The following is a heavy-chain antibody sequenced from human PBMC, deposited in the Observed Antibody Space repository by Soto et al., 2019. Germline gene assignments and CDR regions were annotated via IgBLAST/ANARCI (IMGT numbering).Heavy chain of an antibody. V-gene: IGHV4-34*01. CDR1: GGSFSGYY. CDR3: ARGLQQQWGVTSPFRYYYGMDV. Sequence: SETLSLTCAVYGGSFSGYYWSWIRQPPGKGLEWIGEINHSGSTNYNPSLKSRVTISVDTSKNQFSLKLSSVTAADTAVYYCARGLQQQWGVTSPFRYYYGMDVWGQGTTVTVSS. D-gene: IGHD6-13*01. J-gene: IGHJ6*02. CDR2: INHSGST.